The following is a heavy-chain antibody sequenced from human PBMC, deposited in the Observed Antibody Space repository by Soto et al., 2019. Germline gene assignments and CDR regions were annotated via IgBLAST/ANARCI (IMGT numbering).Heavy chain of an antibody. CDR1: GFTFSTFA. D-gene: IGHD6-25*01. V-gene: IGHV3-30*18. CDR2: ISYDGSNQ. J-gene: IGHJ4*02. CDR3: AKDNAGYSSGSSFFDY. Sequence: PGESLKISCAASGFTFSTFAMHWVRQAPGKGLEWVAVISYDGSNQYYAESLKGRFTIARDNSKNTLSLQMSSLRAEDTAVYYCAKDNAGYSSGSSFFDYWGQGTLVTVSS.